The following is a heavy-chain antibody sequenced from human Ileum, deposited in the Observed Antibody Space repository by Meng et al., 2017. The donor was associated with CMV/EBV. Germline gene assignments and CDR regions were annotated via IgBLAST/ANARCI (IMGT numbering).Heavy chain of an antibody. D-gene: IGHD5-24*01. CDR3: TRGDGDHSSKFDY. J-gene: IGHJ4*02. CDR1: GYSFITYG. V-gene: IGHV7-4-1*02. Sequence: QVHLVQSGSELKEPGASVKVSCKTSGYSFITYGINWVRQAPGQRLEWMGWINTNTGNPTYAQDFTGRFVFSLDTSVSTTYLQINSLRTEDSAVYYCTRGDGDHSSKFDYWGQGTLVTVSS. CDR2: INTNTGNP.